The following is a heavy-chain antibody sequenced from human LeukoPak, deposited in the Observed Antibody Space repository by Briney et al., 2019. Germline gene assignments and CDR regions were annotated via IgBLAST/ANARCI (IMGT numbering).Heavy chain of an antibody. Sequence: SETLSLTCTVSGGSISSSSYYWGWIRQPPGKGLEWIGSIYYSGSTYYNPSLKSRVTISVDTSKNQFSLKPSSVTAADTAVYYCARRGPDSSGWYASEVRFDPWGQGTLVTVSS. D-gene: IGHD6-19*01. V-gene: IGHV4-39*01. J-gene: IGHJ5*02. CDR1: GGSISSSSYY. CDR2: IYYSGST. CDR3: ARRGPDSSGWYASEVRFDP.